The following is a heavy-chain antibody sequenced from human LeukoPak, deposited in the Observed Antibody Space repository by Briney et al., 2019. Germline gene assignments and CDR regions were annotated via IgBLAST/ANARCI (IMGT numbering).Heavy chain of an antibody. J-gene: IGHJ6*04. CDR2: ISYVGSNK. Sequence: PGRSLRLSCAASGFTFSSYAMHWVRQAPGKGLEWVAVISYVGSNKYYADSVKGRFTISRDNSKNTLYLQMNSLRAEDTAVYYCARADPHHRGSGRRHYGMDVWGKGTTVTVSS. D-gene: IGHD3-10*01. CDR3: ARADPHHRGSGRRHYGMDV. CDR1: GFTFSSYA. V-gene: IGHV3-30-3*01.